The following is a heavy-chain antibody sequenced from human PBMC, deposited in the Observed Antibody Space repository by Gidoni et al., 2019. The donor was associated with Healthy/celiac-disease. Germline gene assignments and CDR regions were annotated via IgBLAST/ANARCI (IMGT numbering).Heavy chain of an antibody. D-gene: IGHD3-3*01. V-gene: IGHV5-51*01. CDR2: IYPGDSDT. CDR3: ARQDGNYDLWSGYLGKYYFDY. J-gene: IGHJ4*02. CDR1: GYSFTSYW. Sequence: EVQLVQSGAEVKKPGESLKISCKGSGYSFTSYWIGWVRQMPGKGLEWMGIIYPGDSDTRYSPSFQGQVTISADKSISTAYLQWSSLKASDTAMYYCARQDGNYDLWSGYLGKYYFDYWGQGTLVTVSS.